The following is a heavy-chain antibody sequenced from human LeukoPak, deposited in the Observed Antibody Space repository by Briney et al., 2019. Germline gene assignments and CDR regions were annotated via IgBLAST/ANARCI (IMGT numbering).Heavy chain of an antibody. CDR1: GYTFTSYG. Sequence: GASVKVSCTASGYTFTSYGISCVRQAPAQGREWMGWISAYNGNTNYAQKLQRRVTMTTDTSTSTAYIELRILTSDATAVYYCARDRRGIAAAPCYFDYWGQGTLVTVSS. J-gene: IGHJ4*02. CDR3: ARDRRGIAAAPCYFDY. D-gene: IGHD6-13*01. CDR2: ISAYNGNT. V-gene: IGHV1-18*01.